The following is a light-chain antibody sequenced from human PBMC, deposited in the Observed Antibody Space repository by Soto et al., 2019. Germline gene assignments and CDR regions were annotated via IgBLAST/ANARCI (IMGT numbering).Light chain of an antibody. V-gene: IGLV2-8*01. CDR1: SSDVGGYNY. Sequence: QSVLTQPPSASGSPGQSVAISCTGTSSDVGGYNYVSWYQQHPGKAPKLMIYEVNKRPSGVPDRFPGSKSGNTASLTVSGLQAEDEADYYCVSFTTSRSYVFGTGTKVTVL. CDR2: EVN. J-gene: IGLJ1*01. CDR3: VSFTTSRSYV.